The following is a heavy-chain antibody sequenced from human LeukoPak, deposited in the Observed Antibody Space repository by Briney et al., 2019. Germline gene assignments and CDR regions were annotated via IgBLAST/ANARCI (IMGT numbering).Heavy chain of an antibody. CDR3: ARVTYYDEDY. CDR2: INPNSGGT. CDR1: GYTFNKYG. J-gene: IGHJ4*02. V-gene: IGHV1-2*02. D-gene: IGHD3-22*01. Sequence: ASVKVSCKASGYTFNKYGISWVRQAPGQGLEWMGWINPNSGGTNYAQKFQGRVTMTRDTSISTAYMELSRLRSDDTAVYYCARVTYYDEDYWGQGTLVTVSS.